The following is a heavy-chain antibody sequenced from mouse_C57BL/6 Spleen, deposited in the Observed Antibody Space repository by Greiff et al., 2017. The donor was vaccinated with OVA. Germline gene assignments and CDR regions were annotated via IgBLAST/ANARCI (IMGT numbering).Heavy chain of an antibody. CDR1: GYTFTDYY. Sequence: VQLKQSGPELVKPGASVKISCKASGYTFTDYYMNWVKQSHGKSLEWIGDINPNNGGTSYNQKFKGKATLTVDKSSSTAYMELRSLTSEDSAVYYCARSYDGYLFAYWGQGTLVTVSA. J-gene: IGHJ3*01. D-gene: IGHD2-3*01. CDR2: INPNNGGT. V-gene: IGHV1-26*01. CDR3: ARSYDGYLFAY.